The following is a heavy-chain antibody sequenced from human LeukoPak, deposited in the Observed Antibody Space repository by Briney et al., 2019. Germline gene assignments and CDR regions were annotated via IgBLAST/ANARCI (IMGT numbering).Heavy chain of an antibody. J-gene: IGHJ4*02. D-gene: IGHD3-10*01. CDR1: GYIFTNYY. CDR2: INPSGGST. V-gene: IGHV1-46*01. Sequence: ASVKVSCKAAGYIFTNYYLHWVRQAPGQGLEWMGIINPSGGSTSYAQKFQGRVTMTRDTSTSTVYMELSSLRSEDTAVYYCARDFPAGYWGQGTLVTVSS. CDR3: ARDFPAGY.